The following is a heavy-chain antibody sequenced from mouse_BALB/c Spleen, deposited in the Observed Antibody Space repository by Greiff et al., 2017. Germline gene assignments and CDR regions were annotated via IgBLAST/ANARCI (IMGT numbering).Heavy chain of an antibody. J-gene: IGHJ4*01. CDR1: GFTFSNYW. V-gene: IGHV6-6*02. CDR3: TSTRGYYYAMDY. D-gene: IGHD2-1*01. Sequence: VQLKESGGGLVQPGGSMKLSCVASGFTFSNYWMNWVRQSPEKGLEWVAEIRLKSNNYATHYAESVKGRFTISRDDSKSSVYLQMNNLRAEDTGIYYCTSTRGYYYAMDYWGQGTSVTVSS. CDR2: IRLKSNNYAT.